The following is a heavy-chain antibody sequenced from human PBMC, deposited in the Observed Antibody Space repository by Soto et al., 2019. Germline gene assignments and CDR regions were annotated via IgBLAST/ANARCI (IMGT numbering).Heavy chain of an antibody. D-gene: IGHD2-8*01. CDR3: ARGDDHDLCYTCQNWFDH. CDR1: GYSITTYG. J-gene: IGHJ5*02. CDR2: ISTYNGNT. Sequence: XSVKFSGKASGYSITTYGITWVRQDPGQGLEWLGWISTYNGNTNYAQKLQGRVTMTTDTSTGTAYLELRSLRSDDTAVYYCARGDDHDLCYTCQNWFDHWGHGTLVTVSS. V-gene: IGHV1-18*01.